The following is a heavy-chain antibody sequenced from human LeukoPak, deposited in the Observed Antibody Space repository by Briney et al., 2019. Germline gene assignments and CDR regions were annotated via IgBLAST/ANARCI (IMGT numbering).Heavy chain of an antibody. CDR3: ARDEARRERPYYFDY. CDR2: IWYDGSNK. V-gene: IGHV3-33*01. Sequence: GGSLRLSCAASGFTFSSYGMHWVRQAPGKGLEWVAVIWYDGSNKYYADSVKGRFTISRDNSKNTLYLRMNSLRAEDTAVYYCARDEARRERPYYFDYWGQGTLVTVSS. CDR1: GFTFSSYG. J-gene: IGHJ4*02. D-gene: IGHD1-26*01.